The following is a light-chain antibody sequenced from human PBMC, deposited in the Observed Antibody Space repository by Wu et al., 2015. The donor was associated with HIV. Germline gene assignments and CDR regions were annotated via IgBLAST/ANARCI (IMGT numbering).Light chain of an antibody. CDR2: DVS. CDR1: QSVSSN. CDR3: QQYNNWPPRRT. V-gene: IGKV3-15*01. J-gene: IGKJ1*01. Sequence: EIVVTQSPATLSASPGERVTLSCRASQSVSSNLAWYQQKPGQAPRLLIFDVSTRATGIPARFSGSGSGTEFTLTISSMQSEDFAVYYCQQYNNWPPRRTFGQGTKVEIK.